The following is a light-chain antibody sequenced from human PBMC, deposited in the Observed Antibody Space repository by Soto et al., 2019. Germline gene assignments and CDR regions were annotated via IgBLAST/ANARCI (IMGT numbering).Light chain of an antibody. CDR3: QSYDSSLSGSGV. V-gene: IGLV1-40*01. J-gene: IGLJ1*01. Sequence: QSVLTQPPSLSGAPGHRVTISCTGSSSNIGAGYDVHWYQQLPGTAPKLLIYGNSNRPSGVPDRFSGSKSGTSASLAITGLQAEDEADYYCQSYDSSLSGSGVFGTGTKVTV. CDR2: GNS. CDR1: SSNIGAGYD.